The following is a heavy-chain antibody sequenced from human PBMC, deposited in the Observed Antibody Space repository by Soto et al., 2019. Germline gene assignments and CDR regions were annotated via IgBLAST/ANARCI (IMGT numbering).Heavy chain of an antibody. V-gene: IGHV1-69*01. CDR1: GGTFSSYA. D-gene: IGHD3-3*01. Sequence: QVQLVQSGAEVKKPGSSVKVSCKASGGTFSSYAISWVRQAPGQGLEWMGGIIPIFGTANYAQKFQGRVTITADESTSTAYMELSSLRSEDTAVYYCARGAPTDFWSGYHGRGGYFDYWGQGTLVTVSS. CDR3: ARGAPTDFWSGYHGRGGYFDY. CDR2: IIPIFGTA. J-gene: IGHJ4*02.